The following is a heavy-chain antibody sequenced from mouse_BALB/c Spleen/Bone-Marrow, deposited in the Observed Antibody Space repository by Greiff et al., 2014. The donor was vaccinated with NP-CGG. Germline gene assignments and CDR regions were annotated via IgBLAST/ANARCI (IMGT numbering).Heavy chain of an antibody. CDR2: IWGGGIT. J-gene: IGHJ2*01. CDR1: GFSLTDYG. V-gene: IGHV2-6-5*01. D-gene: IGHD4-1*01. CDR3: AKLNWDEGDY. Sequence: VMLVESGPGLVAPSQSLSITCTVSGFSLTDYGVSWIRQPPGKGLEWLGVIWGGGITYYNSALKSGLSISKDNSKSQVFLKMNSLQTDDTAMYYCAKLNWDEGDYWGQGTTLTVSS.